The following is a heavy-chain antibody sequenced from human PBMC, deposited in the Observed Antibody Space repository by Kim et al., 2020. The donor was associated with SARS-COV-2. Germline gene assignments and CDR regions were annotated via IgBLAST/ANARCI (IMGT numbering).Heavy chain of an antibody. J-gene: IGHJ4*02. Sequence: SETLSLTCAVSGGSISSSNWWSWVRQPPGKGLEWIGEIYHSGSTNYNPSLKSRVTISVDKSKNQFSLKLSSVTAADTAVYYCARSHYDILTGYYCFGYWGQGTLVTVSS. CDR3: ARSHYDILTGYYCFGY. D-gene: IGHD3-9*01. V-gene: IGHV4-4*02. CDR2: IYHSGST. CDR1: GGSISSSNW.